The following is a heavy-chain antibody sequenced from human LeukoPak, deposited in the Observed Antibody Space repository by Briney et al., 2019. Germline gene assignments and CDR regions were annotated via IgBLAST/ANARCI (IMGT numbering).Heavy chain of an antibody. CDR2: IWYDGSNK. CDR3: ARTFASGPVDY. V-gene: IGHV3-33*01. Sequence: QPGGSLRLSCAASGFTFSSYGMHWVRQAPGKGLEWVAVIWYDGSNKYYADSVKGRFTISRDNSKNTLYLQMNSVRAEDTAVYFCARTFASGPVDYWGQGTLVTVSS. CDR1: GFTFSSYG. D-gene: IGHD5-12*01. J-gene: IGHJ4*02.